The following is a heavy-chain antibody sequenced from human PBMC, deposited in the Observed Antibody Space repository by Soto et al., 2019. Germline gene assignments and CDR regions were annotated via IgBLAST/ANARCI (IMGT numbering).Heavy chain of an antibody. Sequence: PGGSLRLSCAASGFTFSSYAMSWVRQAPGKGLEWVSGISGSSDNIYYAASVKGRFTMSRDNSKDTLYLQMNSLRAEDTALYYCARAPRPKRFDYWGQGTLVTVSS. J-gene: IGHJ4*02. CDR3: ARAPRPKRFDY. CDR1: GFTFSSYA. CDR2: ISGSSDNI. V-gene: IGHV3-23*01.